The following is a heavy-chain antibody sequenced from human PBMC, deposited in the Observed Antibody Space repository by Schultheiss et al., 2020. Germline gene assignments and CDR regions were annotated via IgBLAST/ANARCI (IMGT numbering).Heavy chain of an antibody. CDR3: ARGKPYDGLDV. Sequence: GGSLRLSCAASGFTFSSYSMNWVRQAPGKGLEWVSSISSSSSYIYYADSVKGRFTISRDNAKNSLNLQMNSLRGEDTAVYYCARGKPYDGLDVWGQGTMVTVSS. J-gene: IGHJ3*01. V-gene: IGHV3-21*01. CDR1: GFTFSSYS. CDR2: ISSSSSYI.